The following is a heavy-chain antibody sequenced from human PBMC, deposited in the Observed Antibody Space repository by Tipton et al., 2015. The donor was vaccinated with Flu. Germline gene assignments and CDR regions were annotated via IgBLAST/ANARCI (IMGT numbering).Heavy chain of an antibody. Sequence: TLSLTCAVYGGSFSGYYWSWIRQPPGKGLEWIGEINHSGSTNYNPSLKSRVTISVDTSKNQFSLKLSSVTAADTAVYYCASGPNYGTPFDYWGQGTLVTVSS. J-gene: IGHJ4*02. V-gene: IGHV4-34*01. D-gene: IGHD1-7*01. CDR3: ASGPNYGTPFDY. CDR2: INHSGST. CDR1: GGSFSGYY.